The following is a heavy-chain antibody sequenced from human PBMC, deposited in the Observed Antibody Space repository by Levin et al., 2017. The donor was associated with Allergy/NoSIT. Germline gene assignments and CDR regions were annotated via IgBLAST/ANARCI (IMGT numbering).Heavy chain of an antibody. CDR1: GFTFSSFG. Sequence: GESLKISCAASGFTFSSFGMNWVRQAPGKGLEWVAVISYDGSDKYYVDSVKGRFTISRDNSKNTLYLQMNSLRAEDTAVYYCAKDLGFGTSSWSFDYWGQGILVTVSS. CDR2: ISYDGSDK. J-gene: IGHJ4*02. CDR3: AKDLGFGTSSWSFDY. V-gene: IGHV3-30*18. D-gene: IGHD6-13*01.